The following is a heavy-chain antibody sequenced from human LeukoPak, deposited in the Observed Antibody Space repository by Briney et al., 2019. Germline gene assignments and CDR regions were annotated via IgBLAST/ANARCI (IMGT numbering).Heavy chain of an antibody. CDR3: ARDFETDDYGDSFDY. CDR1: GFAFSSYA. Sequence: GGSLRLSCAASGFAFSSYAMHWVRQAPGKGLEWVSSISYGGTNRFYAGSVKGRFTISRDDSKNTLYLQMNSLRAEDTAVYYCARDFETDDYGDSFDYWGQGTLVTVSS. J-gene: IGHJ4*02. D-gene: IGHD4-17*01. CDR2: ISYGGTNR. V-gene: IGHV3-30*03.